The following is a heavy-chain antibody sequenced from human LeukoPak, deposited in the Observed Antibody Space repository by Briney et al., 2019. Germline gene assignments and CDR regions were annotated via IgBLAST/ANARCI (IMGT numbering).Heavy chain of an antibody. CDR3: VRDTSIAARPSWSDP. V-gene: IGHV3-74*01. Sequence: TGGSLRLSCAASGFSFRTHWMHWVRQAPGKGLVWVSRIKDDGRTTAYADSVKGRFTISRDSAKDILYLQMNNLRAEDTALYYCVRDTSIAARPSWSDPWGQGTLVTVSS. D-gene: IGHD6-6*01. J-gene: IGHJ5*02. CDR2: IKDDGRTT. CDR1: GFSFRTHW.